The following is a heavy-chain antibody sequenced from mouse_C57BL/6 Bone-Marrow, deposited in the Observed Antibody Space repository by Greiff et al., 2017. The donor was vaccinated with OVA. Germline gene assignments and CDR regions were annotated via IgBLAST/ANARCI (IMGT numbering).Heavy chain of an antibody. CDR3: ARKRSVITTVVATDYYAMDY. CDR2: IWSGGST. V-gene: IGHV2-2*01. D-gene: IGHD1-1*01. Sequence: QVQLQQSGPGLVQPSQSLSITCTVSGFSLTSYGVHWVRQSPGKGLEWLGVIWSGGSTDYNAAFISRLSISKDNSKSQVFFKMNSLQADDTAIYYCARKRSVITTVVATDYYAMDYWGQGTSVTVSS. J-gene: IGHJ4*01. CDR1: GFSLTSYG.